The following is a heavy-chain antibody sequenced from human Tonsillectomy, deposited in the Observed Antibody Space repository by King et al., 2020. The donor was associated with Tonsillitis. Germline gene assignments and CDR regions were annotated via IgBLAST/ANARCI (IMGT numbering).Heavy chain of an antibody. Sequence: QLVQSGAEVKKPGSSVKVSCKASGGTLRSYAISWVRQAPGQGLECMGGIIPIFGTINYALKFQGRGTITADKSTSTAYMELSRLRSEDTAVYYCVFYYDSSGYYTEYYFEYWGQGTLVTVSS. D-gene: IGHD3-22*01. CDR3: VFYYDSSGYYTEYYFEY. V-gene: IGHV1-69*14. CDR2: IIPIFGTI. CDR1: GGTLRSYA. J-gene: IGHJ4*02.